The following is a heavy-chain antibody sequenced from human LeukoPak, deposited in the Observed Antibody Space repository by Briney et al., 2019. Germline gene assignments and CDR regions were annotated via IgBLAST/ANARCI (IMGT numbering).Heavy chain of an antibody. V-gene: IGHV4-59*01. D-gene: IGHD6-19*01. CDR3: ARGLGYSSGWGLGY. CDR1: GSSITSFY. J-gene: IGHJ4*02. CDR2: IYYSGST. Sequence: SETLSLTCTVSGSSITSFYWSWIRQPPGKGLEWIGYIYYSGSTNYNPSLKSRVTISVDTSKNQFSLKLSSVTAADTAVYYCARGLGYSSGWGLGYWGQGTLVTVSS.